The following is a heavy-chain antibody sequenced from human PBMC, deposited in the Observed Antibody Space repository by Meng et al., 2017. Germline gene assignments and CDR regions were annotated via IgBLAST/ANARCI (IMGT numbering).Heavy chain of an antibody. CDR2: IYHGGNT. D-gene: IGHD6-19*01. CDR1: GGSISSVDW. J-gene: IGHJ4*02. Sequence: QVQLQGSGPGLVKPSGTLSLTCVGSGGSISSVDWWSWVRQPPGKGLEWIGEIYHGGNTNYNPSLKSRVTISIDKSKNQFSLKLSSVTAADTAVYYCASWIYSCGWQWGQGTLVTVSS. V-gene: IGHV4/OR15-8*02. CDR3: ASWIYSCGWQ.